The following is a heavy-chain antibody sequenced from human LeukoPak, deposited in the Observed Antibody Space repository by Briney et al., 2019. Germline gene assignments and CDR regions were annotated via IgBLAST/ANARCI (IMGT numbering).Heavy chain of an antibody. Sequence: GASVKVSCKASGYTFTSYYMHWVRQAPGQGLEWMGIINPSGGSTSYAQEFQGRVTITSDTSASTAYMELSSLRSEDMAVYYCTLYNYWGQGTLVTVSS. V-gene: IGHV1-46*01. J-gene: IGHJ4*02. CDR2: INPSGGST. CDR1: GYTFTSYY. CDR3: TLYNY. D-gene: IGHD2-2*02.